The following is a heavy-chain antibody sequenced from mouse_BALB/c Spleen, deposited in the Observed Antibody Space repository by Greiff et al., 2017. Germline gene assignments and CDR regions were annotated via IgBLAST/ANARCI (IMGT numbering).Heavy chain of an antibody. V-gene: IGHV1-4*02. CDR1: GYTFTSYW. D-gene: IGHD1-1*02. CDR3: AREDYGNYAMDY. J-gene: IGHJ4*01. Sequence: LVESGAELAKPGASVKMSCKASGYTFTSYWMHWVKQRPGQGLEWIGYINPSSGYTEYNQKFKDKTTLTADKSSSTAYMQLSSLTSEDSAVYYCAREDYGNYAMDYWGQGTSVTVSS. CDR2: INPSSGYT.